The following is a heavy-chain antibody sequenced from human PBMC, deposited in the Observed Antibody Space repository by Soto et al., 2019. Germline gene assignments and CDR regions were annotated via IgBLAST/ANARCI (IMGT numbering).Heavy chain of an antibody. CDR3: ARRYAPRYSSGNNHFDL. D-gene: IGHD2-15*01. Sequence: QLQLQESGPGLVRPSETLSLTCTVSGVSIFSHSYYWGWIRQAPGKGLEWIETINHSGSTYHNPSLKSRVTMSVYTSKNQFSLNLSSVTAADTAVYYCARRYAPRYSSGNNHFDLWGQGTLVTVSS. CDR1: GVSIFSHSYY. CDR2: INHSGST. V-gene: IGHV4-39*01. J-gene: IGHJ4*02.